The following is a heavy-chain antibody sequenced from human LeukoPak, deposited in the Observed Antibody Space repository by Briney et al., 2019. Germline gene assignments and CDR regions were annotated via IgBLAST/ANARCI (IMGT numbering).Heavy chain of an antibody. CDR1: GYSFTSYR. CDR3: ARREDSSGYYDVDY. V-gene: IGHV5-51*01. J-gene: IGHJ4*02. D-gene: IGHD3-22*01. CDR2: IYPGDSDT. Sequence: GESLKISCKGSGYSFTSYRIGWVRQMPGEGLEWMGIIYPGDSDTRYSPSFQGQVTISADKSISTAYLQWSSLKASDTAMYYCARREDSSGYYDVDYWGQGTLVTVSS.